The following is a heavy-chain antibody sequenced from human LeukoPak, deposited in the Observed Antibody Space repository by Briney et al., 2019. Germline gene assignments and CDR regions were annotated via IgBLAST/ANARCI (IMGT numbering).Heavy chain of an antibody. Sequence: SETLSLTCTVSGGSISSSSYYWGWIRQPPGKGLEWIGSIYYGGSTYYNPSLKSRATISVDTSKNQFSLKLSSVTAADTAVYYCARTVAGPRYYYYYMAVWGKGTTVTVSS. J-gene: IGHJ6*03. CDR2: IYYGGST. V-gene: IGHV4-39*01. CDR1: GGSISSSSYY. D-gene: IGHD2-15*01. CDR3: ARTVAGPRYYYYYMAV.